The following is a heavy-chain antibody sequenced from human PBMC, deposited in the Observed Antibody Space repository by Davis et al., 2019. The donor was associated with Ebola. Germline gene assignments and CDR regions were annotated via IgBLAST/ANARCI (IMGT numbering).Heavy chain of an antibody. J-gene: IGHJ6*02. Sequence: MPGGSLRLSCAVYGGSFSGYYWSWIRQPPGKGLEWIGSIYYSGSTYYNPSLKSRVTISVDTSKNQFSLKLSSVTAADTAVYYCASLSPDGMDVWGQGTTVTVSS. CDR1: GGSFSGYY. V-gene: IGHV4-34*01. CDR3: ASLSPDGMDV. CDR2: IYYSGST.